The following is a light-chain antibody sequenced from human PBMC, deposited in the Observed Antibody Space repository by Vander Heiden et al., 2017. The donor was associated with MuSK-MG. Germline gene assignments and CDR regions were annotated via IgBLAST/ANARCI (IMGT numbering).Light chain of an antibody. Sequence: QSLLTQPPSASGTPGQRVTISCSGSSSNIGSNTVNWYRQLPGPAPKLLIYSNNQRPSGVPDRFSGSKSGTSASLAISGLQSEDEADYYCAAWDDSLNGVVFGGGTQLTVL. CDR2: SNN. J-gene: IGLJ2*01. CDR3: AAWDDSLNGVV. V-gene: IGLV1-44*01. CDR1: SSNIGSNT.